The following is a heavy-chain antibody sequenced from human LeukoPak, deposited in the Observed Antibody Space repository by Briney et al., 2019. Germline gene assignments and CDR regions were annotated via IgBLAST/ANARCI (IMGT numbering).Heavy chain of an antibody. Sequence: ASVKVSCKASGGTFSSYTISWVRQAPGQGLEWMGRIIPILGLANYAQKFQGRVTITADKSTSTAYMELSSLRSEDTAVYYCARGYCSSTSCYLYWFDPWGQGTLVTVSS. J-gene: IGHJ5*02. V-gene: IGHV1-69*02. CDR1: GGTFSSYT. CDR3: ARGYCSSTSCYLYWFDP. D-gene: IGHD2-2*01. CDR2: IIPILGLA.